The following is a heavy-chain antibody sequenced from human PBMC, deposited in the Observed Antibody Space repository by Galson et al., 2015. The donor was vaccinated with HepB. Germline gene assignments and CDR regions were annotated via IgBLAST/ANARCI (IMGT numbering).Heavy chain of an antibody. Sequence: AWMSWVRQAPGKGLEWVGRIKSKTDGGTTDYAAPMKGRFTISRDDSKNTLYLQMNSLKTEDTAVYYCTTESSTSSGQYYYYGMDVWGQGTTVTVSS. J-gene: IGHJ6*02. CDR1: AW. D-gene: IGHD2-2*01. V-gene: IGHV3-15*01. CDR3: TTESSTSSGQYYYYGMDV. CDR2: IKSKTDGGTT.